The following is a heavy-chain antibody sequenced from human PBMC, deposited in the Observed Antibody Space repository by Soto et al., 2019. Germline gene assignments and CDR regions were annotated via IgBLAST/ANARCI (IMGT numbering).Heavy chain of an antibody. Sequence: GGSLRLSCAASGFTFSSYAMSWVRQAPGKGLEWVSAISGSGGSTFYADSVKGRFTISRDNSKNTVSLHMNSLRVDDTAVYFCAKDRFGIVGPVDYWGPGTLVTVSS. CDR3: AKDRFGIVGPVDY. J-gene: IGHJ4*02. CDR1: GFTFSSYA. V-gene: IGHV3-23*01. D-gene: IGHD1-26*01. CDR2: ISGSGGST.